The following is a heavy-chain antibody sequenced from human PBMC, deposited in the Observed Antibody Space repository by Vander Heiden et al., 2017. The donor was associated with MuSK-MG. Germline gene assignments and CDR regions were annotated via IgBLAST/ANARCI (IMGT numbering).Heavy chain of an antibody. J-gene: IGHJ4*02. CDR1: GFTFSNYD. CDR2: IGTAGDT. D-gene: IGHD1-26*01. CDR3: ARESGTQFDY. V-gene: IGHV3-13*01. Sequence: EVQLVESGGGLVQPGGSLRLSWAASGFTFSNYDMHWVRQATGKGLEWVSGIGTAGDTYDPGSVKGRFTISREDAKNSLYLQMTSLRAGDTAVYYCARESGTQFDYWGQGTLVTVSS.